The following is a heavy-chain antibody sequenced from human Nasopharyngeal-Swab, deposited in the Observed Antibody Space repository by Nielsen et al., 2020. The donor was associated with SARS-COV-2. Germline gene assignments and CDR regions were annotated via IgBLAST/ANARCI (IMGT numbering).Heavy chain of an antibody. D-gene: IGHD4-17*01. CDR2: IKSKTDGGTT. V-gene: IGHV3-15*01. CDR1: GFTFSNAW. Sequence: GVSLKISRAASGFTFSNAWMSWVRQAPGKGLEWVGRIKSKTDGGTTDYAAPVKGRFTISRDDSKNTLYLQMNSLKTEDTAVYYCTTQGPREYDDGYYYGMDVWGQGTTVTVSS. CDR3: TTQGPREYDDGYYYGMDV. J-gene: IGHJ6*02.